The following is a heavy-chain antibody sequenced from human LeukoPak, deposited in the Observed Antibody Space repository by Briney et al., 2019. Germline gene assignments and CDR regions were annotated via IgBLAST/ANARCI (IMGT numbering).Heavy chain of an antibody. CDR1: GFIFTNAR. V-gene: IGHV3-15*01. Sequence: GGSLRLSCAASGFIFTNARMTWVRQPPGKGLEWVGRIKRNTDGGTTDYPAPVKGRFTISRDDSKNTLYLQMNSLKSEDTAVYYCSTGGSSSASYSLGYWGQGALVTVSS. CDR2: IKRNTDGGTT. J-gene: IGHJ4*02. CDR3: STGGSSSASYSLGY. D-gene: IGHD6-19*01.